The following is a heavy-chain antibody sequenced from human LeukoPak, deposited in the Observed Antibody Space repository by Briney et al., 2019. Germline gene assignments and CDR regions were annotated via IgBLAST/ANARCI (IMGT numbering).Heavy chain of an antibody. J-gene: IGHJ4*02. CDR1: GFTFSSYG. Sequence: GGSLRLSCAASGFTFSSYGMHWVRQAPGKGLEWVAVISYDGSNKYYADSVKGRFTISRDNSKNTLYLQMNNLRAEDTAVYYCAKDSSIAAAGPFDYWGQGTLVTVSS. CDR3: AKDSSIAAAGPFDY. V-gene: IGHV3-30*18. CDR2: ISYDGSNK. D-gene: IGHD6-13*01.